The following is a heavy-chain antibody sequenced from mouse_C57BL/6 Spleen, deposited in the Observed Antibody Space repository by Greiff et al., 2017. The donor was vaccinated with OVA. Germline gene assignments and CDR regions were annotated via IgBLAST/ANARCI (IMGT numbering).Heavy chain of an antibody. V-gene: IGHV5-17*01. CDR2: ISSGSSTI. Sequence: EVQLVESGGGLVKPGGSLKLSCAASGFTFSDYGMHWVRQAPEKGLEWVAYISSGSSTIYYADTVKGRFTISRDNAKNTLFLQMTSLRSEDTAMYYWARDDYGTAMDYWGQGTSVTVSS. CDR3: ARDDYGTAMDY. J-gene: IGHJ4*01. D-gene: IGHD2-4*01. CDR1: GFTFSDYG.